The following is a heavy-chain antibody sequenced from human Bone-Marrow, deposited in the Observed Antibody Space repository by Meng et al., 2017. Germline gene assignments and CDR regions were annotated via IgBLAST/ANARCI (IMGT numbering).Heavy chain of an antibody. J-gene: IGHJ4*02. CDR3: ARTYGDYCFDY. CDR2: IIPIFGTA. V-gene: IGHV1-69*01. Sequence: VEGVQSGAEVKKPWSSVKVSCKASGGTFSSDAISWVRQAPGQWLEWMGGIIPIFGTANYAQKFQGRVTITADESTSTAYMELSSLRSEDTAVYYCARTYGDYCFDYWGQGTLVTVSS. CDR1: GGTFSSDA. D-gene: IGHD4-17*01.